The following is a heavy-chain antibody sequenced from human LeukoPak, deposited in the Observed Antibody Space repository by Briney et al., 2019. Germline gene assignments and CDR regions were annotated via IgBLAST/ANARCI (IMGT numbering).Heavy chain of an antibody. CDR1: GGSISSGGYY. D-gene: IGHD6-13*01. CDR2: IYYSGST. Sequence: SETLSLTCTVSGGSISSGGYYWSWIRQHPGKGLEWIGYIYYSGSTYYNPSLKSRVTISVDTSKNQFSLKLSSVTAADTAVYYCARETLSAAAGTRYFDLWGRGTLVTVSS. CDR3: ARETLSAAAGTRYFDL. V-gene: IGHV4-31*03. J-gene: IGHJ2*01.